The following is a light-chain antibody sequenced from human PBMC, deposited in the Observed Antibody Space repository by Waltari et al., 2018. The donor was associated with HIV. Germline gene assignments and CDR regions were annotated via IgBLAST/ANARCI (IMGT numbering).Light chain of an antibody. CDR3: CSYAGSYTWV. J-gene: IGLJ3*02. Sequence: QSALTQPRSVSGSPGQSVTISCTGTTGDVGTYTYFSWYQQHPGKAPKLMIYDVTKRPSRVPARFSASKSGNTASLTISGLQAEDEADYYCCSYAGSYTWVFGGGTKLTVL. CDR1: TGDVGTYTY. CDR2: DVT. V-gene: IGLV2-11*01.